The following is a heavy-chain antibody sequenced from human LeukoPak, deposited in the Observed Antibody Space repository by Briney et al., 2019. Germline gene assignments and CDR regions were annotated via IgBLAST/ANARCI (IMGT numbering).Heavy chain of an antibody. CDR2: INPSGGST. Sequence: VASVKVSCKASGYTFTSYYMHWVRQAPGQGLEWMGIINPSGGSTSYAQKFQGRVTMTRDTSTSTVYMELSSLRSEDTAVYYCARGWLAETTVVTPYNYWGQGTLVTVSS. CDR3: ARGWLAETTVVTPYNY. J-gene: IGHJ4*02. D-gene: IGHD4-23*01. V-gene: IGHV1-46*01. CDR1: GYTFTSYY.